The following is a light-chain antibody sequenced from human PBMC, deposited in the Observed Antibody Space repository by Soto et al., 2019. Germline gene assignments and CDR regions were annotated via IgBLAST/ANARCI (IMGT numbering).Light chain of an antibody. CDR1: QGISSA. CDR3: QQFNSYPRIT. CDR2: DAS. Sequence: AIQLTQSPSSLSASVGARVTITCRASQGISSALAWYQQKPGKAPKLLIYDASSLESGVPSRFSGSGSGTDFSLTISSLQPEDVASYYCQQFNSYPRITFGRGTRLEIK. J-gene: IGKJ5*01. V-gene: IGKV1-13*02.